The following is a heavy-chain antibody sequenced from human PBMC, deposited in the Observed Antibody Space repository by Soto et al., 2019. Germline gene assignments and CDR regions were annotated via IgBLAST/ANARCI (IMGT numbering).Heavy chain of an antibody. CDR3: ARYYYDSSGYYYSYYYYYGMDV. CDR2: INWNGGST. D-gene: IGHD3-22*01. Sequence: SLRLSCAASGFTFDDYGMSWVRQAPGKGLEWVFGINWNGGSTGYADSVKGRFTISRDNAKNSLYLQMNSLRAEDTALYYCARYYYDSSGYYYSYYYYYGMDVWGQGTTVTVSS. CDR1: GFTFDDYG. J-gene: IGHJ6*02. V-gene: IGHV3-20*04.